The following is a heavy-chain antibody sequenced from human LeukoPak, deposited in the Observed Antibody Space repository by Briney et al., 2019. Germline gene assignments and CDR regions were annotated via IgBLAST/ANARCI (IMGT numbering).Heavy chain of an antibody. CDR2: ISGSGGST. CDR1: GFPLSSYA. CDR3: AKDSITMVRGVIIILDY. J-gene: IGHJ4*02. Sequence: SGGSLRLSCAAFGFPLSSYAMSWVRQAPGKGLEWVSAISGSGGSTYYADSVKGRFTISRDNSKNTLYLQMNSLRAEDTAVYYCAKDSITMVRGVIIILDYWGQGTLVTVSS. D-gene: IGHD3-10*01. V-gene: IGHV3-23*01.